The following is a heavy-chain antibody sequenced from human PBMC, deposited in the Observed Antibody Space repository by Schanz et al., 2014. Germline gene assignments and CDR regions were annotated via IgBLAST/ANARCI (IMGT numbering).Heavy chain of an antibody. CDR1: GFTFSSYD. CDR3: ARGRVLES. Sequence: VQLVESGGGVVQPGRSLRLSCVASGFTFSSYDVFWVRQAPGKGLEWVANIKKDGSEKYYVDSVKGRFTISRDNAKNSLFLQMNSLRPEDTAVYYCARGRVLESWGQGTLXTVSS. D-gene: IGHD1-1*01. J-gene: IGHJ5*02. V-gene: IGHV3-7*01. CDR2: IKKDGSEK.